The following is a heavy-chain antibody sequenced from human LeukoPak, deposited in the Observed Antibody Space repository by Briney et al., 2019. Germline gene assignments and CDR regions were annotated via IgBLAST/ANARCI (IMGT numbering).Heavy chain of an antibody. D-gene: IGHD5-24*01. CDR1: GGSLNGHY. J-gene: IGHJ3*02. V-gene: IGHV4-59*11. CDR3: ASSLGGWLQFENAFDI. CDR2: IYYSGST. Sequence: PSETLSLTCAVYGGSLNGHYWSWIRQPPGKGLEWIGYIYYSGSTNYNPSLKSRVTISVDTSKNQFSLKLSSVTAADTAVYYCASSLGGWLQFENAFDIWGQGTMVTVSS.